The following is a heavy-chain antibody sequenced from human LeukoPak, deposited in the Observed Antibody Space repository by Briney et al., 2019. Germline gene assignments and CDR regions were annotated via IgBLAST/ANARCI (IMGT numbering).Heavy chain of an antibody. V-gene: IGHV3-11*04. Sequence: GGSLRLSCAASGFTFSDYNMRWIRQAPGKGLEWVSSISRSGSTKYYADSVKGRFTISRDNAKNSLFLQMNSLRAEDTAVYYCARDSEVVVGGSSWFDPWGQGTLVTVSS. J-gene: IGHJ5*02. CDR3: ARDSEVVVGGSSWFDP. CDR2: ISRSGSTK. CDR1: GFTFSDYN. D-gene: IGHD2-15*01.